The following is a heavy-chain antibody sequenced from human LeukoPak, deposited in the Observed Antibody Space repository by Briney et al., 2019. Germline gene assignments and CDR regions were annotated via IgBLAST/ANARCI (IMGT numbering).Heavy chain of an antibody. CDR2: INHSGST. D-gene: IGHD3-3*01. V-gene: IGHV4-34*01. CDR3: ARGRLIFGGYNYYFDY. CDR1: GGSFSGYY. Sequence: PSETLSLTCAVYGGSFSGYYWSWIRQPPGKGLEWIGEINHSGSTNYNPSLKSRVTISVDTSKNQFSLKLSSVTAADTAVYYCARGRLIFGGYNYYFDYWGQGTLVTVSS. J-gene: IGHJ4*02.